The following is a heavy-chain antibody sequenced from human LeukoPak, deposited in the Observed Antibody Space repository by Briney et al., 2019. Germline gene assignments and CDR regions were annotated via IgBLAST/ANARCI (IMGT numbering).Heavy chain of an antibody. Sequence: PSETLSLTCTVSGGSISSYYWSWIRQPPGKGLEWIGYIYYSGSTNYSPSLKSRVTISVDTSKNQFSLKLSSVTAADTAVYYCARYRDGTGDWGQGTLVTVSS. J-gene: IGHJ4*02. CDR1: GGSISSYY. D-gene: IGHD3-10*01. CDR3: ARYRDGTGD. V-gene: IGHV4-59*01. CDR2: IYYSGST.